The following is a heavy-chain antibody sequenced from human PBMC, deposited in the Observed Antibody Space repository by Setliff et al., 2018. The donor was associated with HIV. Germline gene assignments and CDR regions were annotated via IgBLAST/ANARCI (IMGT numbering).Heavy chain of an antibody. CDR2: IYHSGTT. J-gene: IGHJ4*02. CDR3: ARESTDSSGYYRGYFDY. Sequence: SETLSLTCTVSGYSISSVSYWGWIRQPPGKGLEWIGSIYHSGTTYYNPSLKSRVTISVDTSKNQFSLKLSSVTAADTAVYYCARESTDSSGYYRGYFDYWGQGTLVTVFS. CDR1: GYSISSVSY. D-gene: IGHD6-19*01. V-gene: IGHV4-38-2*02.